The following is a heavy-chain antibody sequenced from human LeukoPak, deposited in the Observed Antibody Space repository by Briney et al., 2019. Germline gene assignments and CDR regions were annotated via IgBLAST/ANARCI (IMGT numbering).Heavy chain of an antibody. J-gene: IGHJ5*02. V-gene: IGHV4-59*01. D-gene: IGHD6-19*01. CDR3: ARSVGWSYELDP. Sequence: SETLSLTCTVSGGSIRNYYLTWIRQPPGKGLEWIGYIYSSGSTGYNPSLGGRVTISLDMSKNQFSLRLTSVTAADTAMYYCARSVGWSYELDPWGQGTLVTVSS. CDR1: GGSIRNYY. CDR2: IYSSGST.